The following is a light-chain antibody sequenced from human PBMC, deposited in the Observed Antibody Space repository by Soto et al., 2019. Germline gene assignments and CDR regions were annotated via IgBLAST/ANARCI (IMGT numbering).Light chain of an antibody. Sequence: DVVMTQSPLSLPVTLGQPASISCRSSQGLPHIDGATFLAWLQQRPRQSPRRLIYQVSTRDSGVPDRFSGSGSGTDFTLKISRVEAEDVGVYYCLQGTHRPYTFGQGTKLEI. CDR3: LQGTHRPYT. J-gene: IGKJ2*01. CDR1: QGLPHIDGATF. CDR2: QVS. V-gene: IGKV2-30*02.